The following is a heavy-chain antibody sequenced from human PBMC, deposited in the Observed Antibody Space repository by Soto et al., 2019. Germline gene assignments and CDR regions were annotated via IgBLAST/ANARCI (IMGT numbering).Heavy chain of an antibody. V-gene: IGHV4-30-4*01. CDR1: GGSISSGDYY. J-gene: IGHJ4*02. CDR3: ARATYYSDTGGSPPLDY. Sequence: SETLSLTCTVSGGSISSGDYYWSWIRQPPGKGLEWIGYIYYSGSTYYNPSLKSRVTISVDTSRNQFSLKLNSVIAADTAVYFCARATYYSDTGGSPPLDYWGQGTLVTVSS. CDR2: IYYSGST. D-gene: IGHD3-22*01.